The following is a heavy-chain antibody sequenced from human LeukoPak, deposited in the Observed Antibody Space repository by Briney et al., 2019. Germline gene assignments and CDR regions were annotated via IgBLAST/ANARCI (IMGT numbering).Heavy chain of an antibody. Sequence: PSETLSLTCTVSGGSISSYYWSWIRQPPGKGLEWIGYIYYSGSTNYNPSLKSRVTISVDTSKNQFPLRLSSVTAADTAVYYCARHNVAYNRINWFDPWGQGTLVTVSS. CDR2: IYYSGST. CDR1: GGSISSYY. J-gene: IGHJ5*02. D-gene: IGHD1-1*01. CDR3: ARHNVAYNRINWFDP. V-gene: IGHV4-59*08.